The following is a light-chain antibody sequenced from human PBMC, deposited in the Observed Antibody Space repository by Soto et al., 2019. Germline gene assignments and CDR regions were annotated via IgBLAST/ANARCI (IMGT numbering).Light chain of an antibody. Sequence: QSALTQPASVSGPPGQSITISCTGTSSDVGAYNYVSWYQHHPGKAPRLVIYDVTNRPSGISDRFSGSKSGNTASLTISGLLAEDEADYYCTSYTSTSTYVFVTGTKLTVL. CDR3: TSYTSTSTYV. J-gene: IGLJ1*01. V-gene: IGLV2-14*01. CDR2: DVT. CDR1: SSDVGAYNY.